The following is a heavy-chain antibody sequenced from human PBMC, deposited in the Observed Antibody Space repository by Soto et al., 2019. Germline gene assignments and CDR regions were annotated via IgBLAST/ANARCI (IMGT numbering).Heavy chain of an antibody. D-gene: IGHD5-18*01. CDR3: VSDRGYGHASVPYS. CDR2: ISYDGSLQ. J-gene: IGHJ4*02. V-gene: IGHV3-30*03. Sequence: QAQLVESGGGVVQPGRSLRLSCAASGFAFSSYGMHGVRQAPGTGLEWVAVISYDGSLQHYADSVKGRFTISRDNSKNMGLLQMSSLRAEDTAVYYCVSDRGYGHASVPYSWGQGTLVSVSS. CDR1: GFAFSSYG.